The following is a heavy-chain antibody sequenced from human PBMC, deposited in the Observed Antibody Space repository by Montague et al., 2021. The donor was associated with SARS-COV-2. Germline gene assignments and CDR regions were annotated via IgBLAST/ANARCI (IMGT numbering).Heavy chain of an antibody. V-gene: IGHV4-34*01. Sequence: SETLSLTCTIHGGSFSGGSFSGFYWNWVRQAPGKGLEWIGEINDSGSTNYKPSLRSRVTISVDKSDNQLSLSLRSVTAADTGVYYCARRGRKLLPVATTIGGFDIWGQGTMVTVSS. CDR1: GGSFSGFY. D-gene: IGHD5-12*01. CDR3: ARRGRKLLPVATTIGGFDI. J-gene: IGHJ3*02. CDR2: INDSGST.